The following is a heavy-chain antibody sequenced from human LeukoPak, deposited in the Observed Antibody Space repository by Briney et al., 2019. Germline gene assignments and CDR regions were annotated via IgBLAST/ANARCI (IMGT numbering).Heavy chain of an antibody. CDR2: ISYDGSNK. J-gene: IGHJ6*03. Sequence: GGSLRLSCAASGFTFSSYAMHWVRQAPGKGLEWVAVISYDGSNKYYADSVKGRFTISRDNSKNTLYLQMNSLRAEDTAVYYCARDPPGGYFDWFDTPRYYMDVWGKGTTVTVSS. CDR1: GFTFSSYA. V-gene: IGHV3-30*04. CDR3: ARDPPGGYFDWFDTPRYYMDV. D-gene: IGHD3-9*01.